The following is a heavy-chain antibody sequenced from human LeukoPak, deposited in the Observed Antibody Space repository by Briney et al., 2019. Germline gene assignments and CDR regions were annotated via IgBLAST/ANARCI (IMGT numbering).Heavy chain of an antibody. Sequence: SETLSLTCTVSGGSISSGSYYWSWIRQPAGKGLEWIGRIYTSGSTNYNPSLKSRVTISVDTSKNQFSLKLSSVTAADTAVYYCVRDAHSSGWYYFDYWGQGTLVTVSS. J-gene: IGHJ4*02. CDR3: VRDAHSSGWYYFDY. V-gene: IGHV4-61*02. CDR2: IYTSGST. D-gene: IGHD6-19*01. CDR1: GGSISSGSYY.